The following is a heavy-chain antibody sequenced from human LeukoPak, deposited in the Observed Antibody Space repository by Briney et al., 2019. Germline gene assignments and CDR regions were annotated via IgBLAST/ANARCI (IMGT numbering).Heavy chain of an antibody. CDR3: ARGYCSSTSCYLRSDAFDI. V-gene: IGHV4-59*01. CDR2: IYYSGST. D-gene: IGHD2-2*01. J-gene: IGHJ3*02. CDR1: GGSISSYY. Sequence: SETLSLTCTVSGGSISSYYWSWIRQPPGKGLEWIGYIYYSGSTNYNPSLKSRVTISVDTSKNQFSLKLSSVTAADTAVYYCARGYCSSTSCYLRSDAFDIWGQGTMVTVSS.